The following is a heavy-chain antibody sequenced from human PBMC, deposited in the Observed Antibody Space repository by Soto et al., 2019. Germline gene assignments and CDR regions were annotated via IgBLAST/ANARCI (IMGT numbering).Heavy chain of an antibody. CDR2: ISAYNGNT. CDR1: GYTFTSYG. J-gene: IGHJ5*02. V-gene: IGHV1-18*01. CDR3: ARDPRITIFGVVIANDNWFDP. D-gene: IGHD3-3*01. Sequence: ASVKVSCKASGYTFTSYGISWVRQAPGQGLEWMGWISAYNGNTNYAQKPQGRVTMTTDTSTSTAYMELRSLRSDDTAVYYCARDPRITIFGVVIANDNWFDPWGQGTLVTVSS.